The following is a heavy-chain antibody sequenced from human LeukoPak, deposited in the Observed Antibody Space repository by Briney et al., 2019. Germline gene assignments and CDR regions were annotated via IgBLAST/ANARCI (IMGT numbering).Heavy chain of an antibody. D-gene: IGHD4-17*01. CDR2: IYTSGTT. V-gene: IGHV4-4*07. J-gene: IGHJ4*02. CDR1: GGSISSYY. CDR3: AILSTVTTSFDY. Sequence: SQSLSLTCTVSGGSISSYYWSCIRQPAGKVLEWIGRIYTSGTTHYNPSLKSRVTRSVDKPKNQFSLKLSCVLAAHTAVYYCAILSTVTTSFDYWGQGTLVTASS.